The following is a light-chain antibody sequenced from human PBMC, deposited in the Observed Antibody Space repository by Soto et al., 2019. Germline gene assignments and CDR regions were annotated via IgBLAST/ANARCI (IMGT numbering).Light chain of an antibody. Sequence: QSVLTQPASVSGSPGQSITISCTGTSSDVGGYNYVSWYQQHPGKAPKLMIYDVSNRPSGVSNRFSGSKSGNTASLTISGLQAEDEADYYCSSYTCSSTLVFGGVTKVTVL. V-gene: IGLV2-14*01. CDR2: DVS. CDR3: SSYTCSSTLV. J-gene: IGLJ2*01. CDR1: SSDVGGYNY.